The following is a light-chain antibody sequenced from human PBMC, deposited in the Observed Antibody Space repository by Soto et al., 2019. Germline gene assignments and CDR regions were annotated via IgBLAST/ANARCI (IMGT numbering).Light chain of an antibody. CDR3: QQRSNRPLT. J-gene: IGKJ4*01. V-gene: IGKV3-11*01. CDR1: QSVSRY. CDR2: DAS. Sequence: EIVLTQSPATLSLSPGERATLSCRASQSVSRYLAWYEQKPGQAPRLLIYDASNRATGIPARFSGSGSGTDFTLTISSLEPEDFAVYYCQQRSNRPLTFGGGTKVDI.